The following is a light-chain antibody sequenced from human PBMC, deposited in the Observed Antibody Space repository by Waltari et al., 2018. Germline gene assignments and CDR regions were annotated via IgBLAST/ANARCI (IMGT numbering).Light chain of an antibody. J-gene: IGKJ2*01. Sequence: DIQMTQSPSSLSASVGDRVTITCRASQSISSYLNWYQQKPGKAPKLLSYAASSLQSGVPSRFSGSGSGTDFTLTISSLQPEDFATYYCQQSYSTLDTFGQGTKLEIK. CDR1: QSISSY. CDR2: AAS. V-gene: IGKV1-39*01. CDR3: QQSYSTLDT.